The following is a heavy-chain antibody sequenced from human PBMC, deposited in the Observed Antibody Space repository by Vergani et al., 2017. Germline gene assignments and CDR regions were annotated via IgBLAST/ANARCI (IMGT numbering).Heavy chain of an antibody. CDR1: GGTFSSNS. J-gene: IGHJ5*02. CDR3: ARVVRHSKYRHSGFGP. D-gene: IGHD6-6*01. CDR2: IIPIFGTT. V-gene: IGHV1-69*15. Sequence: QVQLVQSGAEVKKPGSSVKVSCKASGGTFSSNSISWVRQAPGQGLEWMGRIIPIFGTTSYAQKFQGRVTITADESTNTSYMHLSSLRSDDTAVYFCARVVRHSKYRHSGFGPWGQGAVVAVSS.